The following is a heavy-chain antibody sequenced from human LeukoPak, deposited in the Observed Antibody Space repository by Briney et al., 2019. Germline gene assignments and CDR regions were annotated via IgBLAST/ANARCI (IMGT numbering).Heavy chain of an antibody. CDR1: GFTFSNAW. D-gene: IGHD3-10*01. CDR2: IKSKTDGGTT. V-gene: IGHV3-15*01. Sequence: KTGGSLRLSCAASGFTFSNAWMSWVRQAPGKGLEWVGRIKSKTDGGTTDYAAPVKGRFTISRDDSKNTLYLQMNSLKTEETAVYYCTTDFDVRSYHNILSYYYGMDVWGQGTTVTVSS. J-gene: IGHJ6*02. CDR3: TTDFDVRSYHNILSYYYGMDV.